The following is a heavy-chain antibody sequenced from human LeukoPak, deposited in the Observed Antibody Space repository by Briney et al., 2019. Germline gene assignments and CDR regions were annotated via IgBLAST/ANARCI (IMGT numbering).Heavy chain of an antibody. Sequence: SETLSLTCAVYGGSFSGYYWSWIRQPPGKGLGWIGYIYYSGSTYYNPSLKSRVTISVDTSKNQFSLKLSSVTAADTAVYYCARCAGDGPGAFDIWGQGTMVTVSS. CDR3: ARCAGDGPGAFDI. V-gene: IGHV4-30-4*01. D-gene: IGHD3-10*01. CDR1: GGSFSGYY. J-gene: IGHJ3*02. CDR2: IYYSGST.